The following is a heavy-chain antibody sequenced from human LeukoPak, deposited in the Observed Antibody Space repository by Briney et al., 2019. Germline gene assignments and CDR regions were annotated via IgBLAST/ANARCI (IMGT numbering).Heavy chain of an antibody. CDR1: GFTFSSYA. V-gene: IGHV3-30*02. J-gene: IGHJ2*01. D-gene: IGHD3-22*01. Sequence: GGSPRLSCAASGFTFSSYAIHWVRQAPGKGLEWVAFIRYDGSNKYYVDSVKGRFTISRDNSKNTLYLQMNSLRAEDTAVYYCAKPSLYYYDTSGYYRYWYFDLWGRGTLVTVSS. CDR2: IRYDGSNK. CDR3: AKPSLYYYDTSGYYRYWYFDL.